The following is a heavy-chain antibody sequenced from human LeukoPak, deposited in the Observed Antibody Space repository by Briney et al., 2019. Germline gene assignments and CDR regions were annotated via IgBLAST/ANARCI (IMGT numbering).Heavy chain of an antibody. Sequence: GGSLRLSCAASGFTFSSYAMSWVRQAPGRGLEWVSAISGSGDSTYYADSVKGRFTISRDNSKNTLYLQMNRLRAEDTAVYYCAKDRDSYGYYPYYFDYWGQGTLVTVSS. CDR3: AKDRDSYGYYPYYFDY. J-gene: IGHJ4*02. CDR2: ISGSGDST. D-gene: IGHD3-22*01. CDR1: GFTFSSYA. V-gene: IGHV3-23*01.